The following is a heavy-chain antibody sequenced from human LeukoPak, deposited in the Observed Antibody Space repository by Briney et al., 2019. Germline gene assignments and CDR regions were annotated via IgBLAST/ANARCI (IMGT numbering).Heavy chain of an antibody. CDR2: FSESSGSA. Sequence: QAGGSLRLSCAASGFTLSSHAMSWVRQAPGKGLEGISTFSESSGSAHYADSVKGRFTISRDISKNTLYLQMNSLRAEDTAVYYCARDPSRSWWGYFDYWGQGALVTVSS. V-gene: IGHV3-23*01. D-gene: IGHD6-13*01. J-gene: IGHJ4*02. CDR3: ARDPSRSWWGYFDY. CDR1: GFTLSSHA.